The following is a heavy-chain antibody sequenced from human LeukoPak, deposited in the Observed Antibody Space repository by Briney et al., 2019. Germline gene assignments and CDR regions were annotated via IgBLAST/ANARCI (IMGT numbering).Heavy chain of an antibody. CDR2: IYHSGST. D-gene: IGHD3-22*01. J-gene: IGHJ4*02. CDR1: GGSISSSNW. V-gene: IGHV4-4*02. Sequence: SGTLSLTCAVSGGSISSSNWWSWARQPPGKGLEWIGEIYHSGSTNYNPSLKSRVTISVDKSKNQFSLKLSSVTAADTAVYYCARVRDYDSSGYLDYWGQGTLVTVSS. CDR3: ARVRDYDSSGYLDY.